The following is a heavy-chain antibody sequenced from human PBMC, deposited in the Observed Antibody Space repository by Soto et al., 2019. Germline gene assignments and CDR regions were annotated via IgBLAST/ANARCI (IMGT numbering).Heavy chain of an antibody. J-gene: IGHJ6*02. V-gene: IGHV3-23*01. CDR3: AKDFLHAWGPDYYYGMDV. CDR2: ISGSGDTT. D-gene: IGHD7-27*01. Sequence: EVQVLESGGGFVQPGGSLRLSCAASGLTLSDYAMTWVRQGPGKGLEWVSAISGSGDTTYYTDSVKGRFTISRDNSKNTLYRQMNRLRAEDTSVYYCAKDFLHAWGPDYYYGMDVWGQGTTVTVSS. CDR1: GLTLSDYA.